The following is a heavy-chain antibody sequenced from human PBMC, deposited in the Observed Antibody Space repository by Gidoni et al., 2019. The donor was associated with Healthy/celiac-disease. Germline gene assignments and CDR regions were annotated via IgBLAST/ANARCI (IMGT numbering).Heavy chain of an antibody. J-gene: IGHJ3*02. CDR1: GFTFSRDA. V-gene: IGHV3-23*01. Sequence: VQLLESGGGLVQPGGSLRHSCAASGFTFSRDAMCWVRQAPGKGLEWVSSIIGSGGSTYYADAVKGRFTISRDNSKNTLYLQMNSLRAEDTAVYYCAKDLGYQGAFDIWGQGTMVTVSS. D-gene: IGHD6-13*01. CDR2: IIGSGGST. CDR3: AKDLGYQGAFDI.